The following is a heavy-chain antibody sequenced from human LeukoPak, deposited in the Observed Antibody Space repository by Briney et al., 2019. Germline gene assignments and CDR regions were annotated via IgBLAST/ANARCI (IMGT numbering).Heavy chain of an antibody. Sequence: PGGSLRLSCAASGFTFSSYAMHWVRQAPGKGLEWVAVISYDGSNKYYADSVKGRFTISRDNSKNTLYLQVNSLRAEDTAVYYCARDHFAEPKYYYDSSGPHDYWGQGTLVTVSS. CDR2: ISYDGSNK. V-gene: IGHV3-30-3*01. CDR1: GFTFSSYA. CDR3: ARDHFAEPKYYYDSSGPHDY. D-gene: IGHD3-22*01. J-gene: IGHJ4*02.